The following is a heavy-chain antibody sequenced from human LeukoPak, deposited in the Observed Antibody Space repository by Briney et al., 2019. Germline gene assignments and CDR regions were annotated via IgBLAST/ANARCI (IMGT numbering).Heavy chain of an antibody. CDR1: GGSISSSNW. D-gene: IGHD5-24*01. J-gene: IGHJ2*01. V-gene: IGHV4-4*02. CDR2: INHSGST. CDR3: AGDGYKTNWYFDL. Sequence: SETLSLTCAVSGGSISSSNWWSWVRQPPGKGLEWIGEINHSGSTNYNPSLKSRVTISVDMSKNQFSLKLSSVTAADTAVYYCAGDGYKTNWYFDLWGRGTLVTVSS.